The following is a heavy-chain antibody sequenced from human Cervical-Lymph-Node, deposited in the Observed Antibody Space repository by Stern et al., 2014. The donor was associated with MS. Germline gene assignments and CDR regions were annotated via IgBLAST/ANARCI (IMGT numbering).Heavy chain of an antibody. CDR3: ARWSGWTDGFDA. J-gene: IGHJ5*02. V-gene: IGHV4-59*01. D-gene: IGHD6-19*01. CDR1: GASITDYY. CDR2: VHSSETS. Sequence: QLQLQESGPGLVKPSETLSLTCTVSGASITDYYWNRVRQPPGKGLEWIGYVHSSETSRYNPSLHSRVTTSIDTSKNQFSLKVTSVTAADTAVYFCARWSGWTDGFDAWGQGTLVTVSS.